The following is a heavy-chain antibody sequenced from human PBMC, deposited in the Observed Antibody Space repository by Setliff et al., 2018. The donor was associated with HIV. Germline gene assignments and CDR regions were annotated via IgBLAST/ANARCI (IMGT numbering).Heavy chain of an antibody. D-gene: IGHD1-26*01. CDR2: LYVSRET. CDR3: ARDSELGLNYHYGMDV. J-gene: IGHJ6*02. V-gene: IGHV4-4*07. CDR1: DDPISSYY. Sequence: SETLSLTCYVTDDPISSYYWSWVRQPAGKGLEWIGRLYVSRETNYNPSLESRVTISMDTSKNQFSLKMSSVTAADTAVYYCARDSELGLNYHYGMDVWGQGTTVTVSS.